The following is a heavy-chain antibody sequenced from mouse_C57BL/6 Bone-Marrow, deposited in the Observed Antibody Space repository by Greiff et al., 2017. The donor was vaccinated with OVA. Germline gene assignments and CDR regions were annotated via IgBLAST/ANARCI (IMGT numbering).Heavy chain of an antibody. D-gene: IGHD1-1*01. CDR2: IYPGDGDT. Sequence: VQLQESGAELVKPGASVKISCKASGYAFSSYWMNWVKQRPGKGLEWIGQIYPGDGDTNYNGKFKGKATLTADKSSSTAYMQLSSLTSEDSAVYYCAREGLLRWDYFDDWGQGTTLTASS. V-gene: IGHV1-80*01. CDR3: AREGLLRWDYFDD. J-gene: IGHJ2*01. CDR1: GYAFSSYW.